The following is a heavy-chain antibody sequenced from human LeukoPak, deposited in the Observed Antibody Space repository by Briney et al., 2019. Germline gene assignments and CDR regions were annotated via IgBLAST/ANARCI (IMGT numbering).Heavy chain of an antibody. J-gene: IGHJ4*02. V-gene: IGHV3-48*03. CDR2: ISSSGSTI. CDR3: ARARVWYGDYMNYFDY. D-gene: IGHD4-17*01. Sequence: GGSLRLSCAASGFTFSSYEMNWVRQAPGKGLERVSYISSSGSTIYYADSVKGRFTISRDNAKNSLYLQMNSLRAEDTAVYYCARARVWYGDYMNYFDYWGQGTLVTVSS. CDR1: GFTFSSYE.